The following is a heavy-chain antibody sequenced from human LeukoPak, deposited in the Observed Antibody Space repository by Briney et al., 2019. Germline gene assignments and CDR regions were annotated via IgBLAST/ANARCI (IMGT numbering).Heavy chain of an antibody. J-gene: IGHJ6*02. CDR1: GGSLSGYY. V-gene: IGHV4-34*01. CDR3: ARGPRAGTTSYYYYYGMDV. Sequence: SETLSLTCAVYGGSLSGYYWSWIRQPPGKGLEWIGEINHSGSTNYNPSLKSRVTISVDTSKNQFSLKLSSVTAADMAVYYCARGPRAGTTSYYYYYGMDVWGQGTTVTVSS. CDR2: INHSGST. D-gene: IGHD1-1*01.